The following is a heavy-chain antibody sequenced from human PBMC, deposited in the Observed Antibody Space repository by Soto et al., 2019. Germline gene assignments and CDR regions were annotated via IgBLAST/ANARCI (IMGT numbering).Heavy chain of an antibody. V-gene: IGHV2-5*01. CDR3: SHNRGLKSVVGGFYIWGQETASVVGPFDI. D-gene: IGHD2-15*01. J-gene: IGHJ3*02. CDR1: GFSLTTSGVG. CDR2: IHWNGDK. Sequence: QITLKESGPSLIKPTQTLTLTCTFSGFSLTTSGVGVGWNRQPPGKALEWLAVIHWNGDKRYSPSLQSRLTITMDTSKNQVVLTMTDVDPTDTATYYCSHNRGLKSVVGGFYIWGQETASVVGPFDIWGPGTTVTVSS.